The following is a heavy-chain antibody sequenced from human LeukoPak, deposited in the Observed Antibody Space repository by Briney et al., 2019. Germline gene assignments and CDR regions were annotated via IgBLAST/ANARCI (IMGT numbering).Heavy chain of an antibody. D-gene: IGHD4-17*01. CDR2: IYYSGST. J-gene: IGHJ4*02. CDR1: GGSISSYY. V-gene: IGHV4-59*08. CDR3: ARQTHDYGDYYFDY. Sequence: SETLSLTCTVSGGSISSYYWSWLRQPPGKGLEWIGYIYYSGSTNYNPSLKSRVTISVDTSKNQFSLKLSSVTAADTAVYYCARQTHDYGDYYFDYWGQGTLVTVSS.